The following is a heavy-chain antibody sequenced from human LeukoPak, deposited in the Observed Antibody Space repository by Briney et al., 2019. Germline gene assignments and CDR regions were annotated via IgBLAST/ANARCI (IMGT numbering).Heavy chain of an antibody. J-gene: IGHJ4*02. D-gene: IGHD6-13*01. CDR1: GGSISSGSYY. V-gene: IGHV4-61*02. Sequence: PSQTLSLTCTVSGGSISSGSYYWSRIRQPAGKGLEWIGRIYTSGSTNYNPSLKSRVTISVDTSKNQFSLRLSSVTAADTAVYYCATPFATGFSSSWSSYWGQGTLVTVSS. CDR3: ATPFATGFSSSWSSY. CDR2: IYTSGST.